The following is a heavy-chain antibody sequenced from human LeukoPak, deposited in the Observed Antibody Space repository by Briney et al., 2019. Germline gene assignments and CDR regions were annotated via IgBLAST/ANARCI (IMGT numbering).Heavy chain of an antibody. CDR3: ARGTSGSHKAFDI. CDR2: IYYSGST. Sequence: PSETLSLTCTVSVGSTNSYYWNWIRQPPGKGLECIGYIYYSGSTNYKPPLKSRFTISVDTSKTQFSLKLPSVTAADTAVYYCARGTSGSHKAFDIWGQGTMVTVSS. J-gene: IGHJ3*02. D-gene: IGHD1-26*01. CDR1: VGSTNSYY. V-gene: IGHV4-59*01.